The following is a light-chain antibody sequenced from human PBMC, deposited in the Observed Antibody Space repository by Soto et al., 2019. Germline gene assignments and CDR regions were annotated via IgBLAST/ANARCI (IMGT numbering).Light chain of an antibody. Sequence: QSVLTQPPSASGSPGQSVTISCTGTSSDVGGYNYVSWYQQHPGKAPKVMIYEVSKRPSGVPDRFSGSKSGNTASLTVSGLQAEDEADYYCSSYAGSILVFGGGTKLTVL. CDR2: EVS. CDR1: SSDVGGYNY. J-gene: IGLJ2*01. CDR3: SSYAGSILV. V-gene: IGLV2-8*01.